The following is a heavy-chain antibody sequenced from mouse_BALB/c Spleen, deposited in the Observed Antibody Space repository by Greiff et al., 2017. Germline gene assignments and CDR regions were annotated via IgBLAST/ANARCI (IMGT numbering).Heavy chain of an antibody. CDR1: GFSLTGYG. J-gene: IGHJ3*01. D-gene: IGHD2-1*01. Sequence: QVQLKESGPGLVAPSQSLSITCTVSGFSLTGYGVNWVRQPPGKGLEWLGMIWGDGSTDYNSALKSRLSISKDNSKSQVFLKMNSLQTDDTARYYCARYSDYGNYVWFAYWGQGTLVTVSA. CDR2: IWGDGST. CDR3: ARYSDYGNYVWFAY. V-gene: IGHV2-6-7*01.